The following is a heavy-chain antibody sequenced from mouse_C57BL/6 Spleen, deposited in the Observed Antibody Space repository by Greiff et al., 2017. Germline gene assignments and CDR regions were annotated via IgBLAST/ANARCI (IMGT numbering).Heavy chain of an antibody. Sequence: QVQLQQSGAELVKPGASVKISCKASGYAFSSYWMNWVKQRPGKGLEWIGQIYPGDGDTNYNGKFKGKATLTADKSSSTAYMQLRSLTSEDSAVYFCARFYDGYYPTWFAYWGQGTLVTVSA. D-gene: IGHD2-3*01. V-gene: IGHV1-80*01. J-gene: IGHJ3*01. CDR1: GYAFSSYW. CDR3: ARFYDGYYPTWFAY. CDR2: IYPGDGDT.